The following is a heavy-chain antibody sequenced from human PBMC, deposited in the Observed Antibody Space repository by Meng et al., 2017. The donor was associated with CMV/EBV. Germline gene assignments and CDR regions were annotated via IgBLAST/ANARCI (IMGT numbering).Heavy chain of an antibody. V-gene: IGHV4-39*07. CDR3: ARVLSLVAAAGPYYFDY. J-gene: IGHJ4*02. CDR1: GGSISSSSYY. Sequence: SETLSLTCTVSGGSISSSSYYWGWIRQPPGKGLEWIGSIYYSGSTYYNPSLKSRVTISVDTSKNQFSLKLSCVTAADTAVYYCARVLSLVAAAGPYYFDYWGQGTLVTVSS. CDR2: IYYSGST. D-gene: IGHD6-13*01.